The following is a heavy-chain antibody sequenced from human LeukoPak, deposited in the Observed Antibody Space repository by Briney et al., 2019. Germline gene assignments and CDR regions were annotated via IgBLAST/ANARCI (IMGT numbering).Heavy chain of an antibody. CDR3: ARHDYGGNSGDY. CDR1: GFTFSSYS. CDR2: IGTSSSTI. Sequence: GGSLRLSCAASGFTFSSYSMNWVRQAPGKGLEWVSYIGTSSSTIYYADSVKGRFTISRDNAKNSLFLQMNSLRDEDAAVYYCARHDYGGNSGDYWGQGTLVTVSS. D-gene: IGHD4-23*01. J-gene: IGHJ4*02. V-gene: IGHV3-48*02.